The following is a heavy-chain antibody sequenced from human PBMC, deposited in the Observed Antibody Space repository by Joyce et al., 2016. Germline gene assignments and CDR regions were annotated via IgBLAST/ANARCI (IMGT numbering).Heavy chain of an antibody. J-gene: IGHJ3*01. V-gene: IGHV3-21*02. CDR3: ARERDSTMMYDVFDV. Sequence: EVQLVESGGGLVKPGGSLRLSCTASGFNLSTYTINWVRQAPGRGLEWVSSISRTGKYIYYADCLKARFTISRYNAKNSVFLQMDSLRAEDTAVYYCARERDSTMMYDVFDVWGQGTMVTVSA. D-gene: IGHD3-22*01. CDR2: ISRTGKYI. CDR1: GFNLSTYT.